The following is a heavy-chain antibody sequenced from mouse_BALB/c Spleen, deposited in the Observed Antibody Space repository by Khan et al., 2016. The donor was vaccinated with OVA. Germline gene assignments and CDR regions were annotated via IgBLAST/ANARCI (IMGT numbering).Heavy chain of an antibody. CDR2: ISSGGHYT. CDR3: AGLAYIDNSEGFAY. Sequence: EVELVESGGDLVKTGGSLKLSCAASGFTFSTYGMSWVRQTPDKRLEWVATISSGGHYTYYIDSVKGRFTISRDNAKNILYLQMTSLRSEDTAMYYCAGLAYIDNSEGFAYWGQGTLFNVAA. D-gene: IGHD3-3*01. J-gene: IGHJ3*01. V-gene: IGHV5-6*01. CDR1: GFTFSTYG.